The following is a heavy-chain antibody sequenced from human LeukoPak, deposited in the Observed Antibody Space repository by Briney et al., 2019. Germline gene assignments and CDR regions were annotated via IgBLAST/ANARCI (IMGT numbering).Heavy chain of an antibody. J-gene: IGHJ5*02. V-gene: IGHV4-59*01. CDR2: NYYSGST. CDR3: ARESTAAEGGFDP. D-gene: IGHD6-13*01. Sequence: PSETLSLTCTVSGGSISSYYWSWTRQPPGKGLEWIGYNYYSGSTNYNPSLKSRVTISVDTSKNQFSLKLSSVTAADTAVYYCARESTAAEGGFDPWGQGTLVTVSS. CDR1: GGSISSYY.